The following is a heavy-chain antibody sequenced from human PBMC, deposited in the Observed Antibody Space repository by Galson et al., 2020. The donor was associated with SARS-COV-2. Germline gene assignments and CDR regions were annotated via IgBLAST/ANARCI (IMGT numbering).Heavy chain of an antibody. Sequence: QTPSPTRTVPGGSISRYYWSWIRQPAGKGLEWIGRIYTSGSTNYNPSLKRRVTMSLDTSKNQFSLKLSSVTAADTAVYYCARVGGYVDFDYGGQGTLVTVSS. J-gene: IGHJ4*02. D-gene: IGHD3-22*01. CDR2: IYTSGST. CDR1: GGSISRYY. V-gene: IGHV4-4*07. CDR3: ARVGGYVDFDY.